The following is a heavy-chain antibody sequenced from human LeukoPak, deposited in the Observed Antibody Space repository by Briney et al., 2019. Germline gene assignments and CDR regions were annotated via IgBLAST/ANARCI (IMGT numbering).Heavy chain of an antibody. J-gene: IGHJ5*02. V-gene: IGHV1-2*02. CDR2: INPNSGGT. Sequence: ASVKVSCKASGYTFTGYYMHWVRQAPGQGLEWMGWINPNSGGTNYAQKFQGRVTMTRATSISTAYMELSRLRSDDTAVYYCASTGLSNFGVVIQFAPWGQGTLVTVSS. D-gene: IGHD3-3*01. CDR1: GYTFTGYY. CDR3: ASTGLSNFGVVIQFAP.